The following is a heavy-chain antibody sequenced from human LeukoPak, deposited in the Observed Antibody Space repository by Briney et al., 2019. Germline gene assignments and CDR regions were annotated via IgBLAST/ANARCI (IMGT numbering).Heavy chain of an antibody. J-gene: IGHJ4*02. CDR1: GFTFSSYA. CDR2: ISSSGSTI. CDR3: ARDRGSGSYNRYFDY. D-gene: IGHD3-10*01. Sequence: GGSLRLSCAASGFTFSSYAMSWVRQAPGKGLEWVSYISSSGSTIYYADSVKGRFTISRDNAKNSLYLQMNSLRAEDTAVYYCARDRGSGSYNRYFDYWGQGTLVTVSS. V-gene: IGHV3-48*03.